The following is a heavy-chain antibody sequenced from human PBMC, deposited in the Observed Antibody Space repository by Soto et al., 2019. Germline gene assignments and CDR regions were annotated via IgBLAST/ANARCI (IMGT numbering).Heavy chain of an antibody. D-gene: IGHD6-13*01. Sequence: PSETLSLTCAVYGGSFSGYYWSWIRQPPGKGLEWIGEINHSGSTNYNPSLKSRVTISVDTSKNQFSLKLSSVTAADTAVYYCARGAGEQQLEGYYFDYWGQGTLVTVSS. V-gene: IGHV4-34*01. CDR2: INHSGST. CDR3: ARGAGEQQLEGYYFDY. J-gene: IGHJ4*02. CDR1: GGSFSGYY.